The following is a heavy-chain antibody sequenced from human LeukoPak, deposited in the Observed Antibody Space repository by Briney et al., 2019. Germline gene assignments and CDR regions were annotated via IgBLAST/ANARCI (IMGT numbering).Heavy chain of an antibody. CDR2: ISGYNGHT. CDR3: ARGQTNRLLWVGELVSNINPFDY. D-gene: IGHD3-10*01. J-gene: IGHJ4*02. V-gene: IGHV1-18*01. Sequence: ASVKVSCKASGYTFTSYDISWVRQAPGQGREWMGWISGYNGHTKYAQKVQGRVTMSTDTSTSTVYMELRSLISDDTGVYYCARGQTNRLLWVGELVSNINPFDYWGQGTLVTVSS. CDR1: GYTFTSYD.